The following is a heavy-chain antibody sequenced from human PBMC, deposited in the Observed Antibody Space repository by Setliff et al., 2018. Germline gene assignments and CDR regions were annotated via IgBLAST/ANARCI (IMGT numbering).Heavy chain of an antibody. J-gene: IGHJ3*01. CDR2: IYHSGRA. CDR3: AREVGTSTSSDAFDV. CDR1: GDSSSSGDYF. D-gene: IGHD1-26*01. V-gene: IGHV4-30-4*08. Sequence: SETLSLTCTVSGDSSSSGDYFWSWIRQPPGKGLEWIAYIYHSGRAYYNPSLKSRVTMSVDTSKNQFSLHLTSVTAADTAVYYCAREVGTSTSSDAFDVWGQGMMVTVSS.